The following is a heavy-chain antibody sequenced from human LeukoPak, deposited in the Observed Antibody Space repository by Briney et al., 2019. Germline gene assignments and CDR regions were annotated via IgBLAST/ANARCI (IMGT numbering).Heavy chain of an antibody. Sequence: GGALGLFCAGSGFTFSSYSMKWVGQAPGKGLEWVSSISSSNSYIYNADSVKGRVTISGENAKKSLYLQMNSLRAEDTAVYYCARDQGLLVVAGRFGYWGQGTLVTVSS. CDR2: ISSSNSYI. V-gene: IGHV3-21*01. J-gene: IGHJ4*02. CDR3: ARDQGLLVVAGRFGY. CDR1: GFTFSSYS. D-gene: IGHD6-19*01.